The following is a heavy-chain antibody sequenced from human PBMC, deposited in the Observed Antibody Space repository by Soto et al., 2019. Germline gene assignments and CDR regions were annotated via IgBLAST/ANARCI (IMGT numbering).Heavy chain of an antibody. CDR1: GGTFSSYA. Sequence: QVQLVQSGAEVKKPGSSVKVSCKASGGTFSSYAISWVRQAPGQGLEWMGGIIPIFGTANYAQKFQGRVRITADEATSTAYMELSRLRSEDTAVYYCARDRQGYCISTSCYSGDYWGQGTLVTVSS. CDR2: IIPIFGTA. V-gene: IGHV1-69*12. CDR3: ARDRQGYCISTSCYSGDY. D-gene: IGHD2-2*01. J-gene: IGHJ4*02.